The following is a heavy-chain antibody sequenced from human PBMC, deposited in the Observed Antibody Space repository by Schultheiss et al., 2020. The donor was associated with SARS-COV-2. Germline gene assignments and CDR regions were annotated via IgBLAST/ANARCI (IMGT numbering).Heavy chain of an antibody. D-gene: IGHD2-2*01. J-gene: IGHJ6*02. CDR1: GGSISSGGYY. CDR3: ARDKHCSSTSCITGHYYYGMDV. CDR2: IYYSGST. Sequence: TLSLTCTVSGGSISSGGYYWSWIRQHPGKGLEWIGYIYYSGSTYYNPSLKSRVTISVDTSKNQFSLKLSSVTAADTAVYYCARDKHCSSTSCITGHYYYGMDVWGQGTTVTVSS. V-gene: IGHV4-31*03.